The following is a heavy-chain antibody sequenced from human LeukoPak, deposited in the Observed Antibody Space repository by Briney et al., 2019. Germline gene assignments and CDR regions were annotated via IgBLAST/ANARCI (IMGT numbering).Heavy chain of an antibody. V-gene: IGHV3-30*02. Sequence: GGSLRLSCAASGFTFSSYGMHWVRQAPGKGLEWVAFIRYDGSNKYYADSVKGRFTISRDNSKNTLYLQMNSLRAEDTAVYYCAKDRVRTIVVVPAARRNTIDYWGQGTLVTVSS. CDR3: AKDRVRTIVVVPAARRNTIDY. CDR2: IRYDGSNK. J-gene: IGHJ4*02. D-gene: IGHD2-2*01. CDR1: GFTFSSYG.